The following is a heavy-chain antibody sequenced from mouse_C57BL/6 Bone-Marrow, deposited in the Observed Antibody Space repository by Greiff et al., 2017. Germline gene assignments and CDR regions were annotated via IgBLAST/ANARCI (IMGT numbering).Heavy chain of an antibody. CDR1: GYTFTSYD. V-gene: IGHV1-85*01. CDR3: AKWLYFAY. CDR2: IYPRDGST. Sequence: VHLVESGPELVKPGASVKLSCKASGYTFTSYDINWVKQRPGQGLEWIGWIYPRDGSTKYNEKFKGKATLTVDTSSSTAYMELHSLTSEDSAVYFCAKWLYFAYWGQGTLVTVSA. D-gene: IGHD2-2*01. J-gene: IGHJ3*01.